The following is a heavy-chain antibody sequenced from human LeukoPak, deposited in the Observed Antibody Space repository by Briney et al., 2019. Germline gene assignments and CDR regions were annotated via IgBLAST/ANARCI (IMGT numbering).Heavy chain of an antibody. J-gene: IGHJ4*02. D-gene: IGHD6-19*01. V-gene: IGHV3-23*01. CDR2: ISGSGGST. CDR3: TKDLPVYSRGWFDY. Sequence: PGGSLRLSCAASGFTFSSYAMSWVRQAPGKGLEWVSAISGSGGSTYYADSVKGRFTISRDNSKNTLYLQMNSLRAEDTAVYYYTKDLPVYSRGWFDYWGQGTLVTVSS. CDR1: GFTFSSYA.